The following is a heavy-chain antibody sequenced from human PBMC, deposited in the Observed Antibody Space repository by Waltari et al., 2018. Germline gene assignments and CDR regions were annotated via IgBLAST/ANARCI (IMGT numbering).Heavy chain of an antibody. J-gene: IGHJ6*02. V-gene: IGHV3-23*01. D-gene: IGHD5-18*01. CDR1: GFTFSSYA. CDR3: AKDGRESGYSYGYYYYGMDV. CDR2: ISGRCGST. Sequence: EVQLLESGGGLVQPGGSLRLSCAASGFTFSSYAMSWVRQAPGKGLEWVSAISGRCGSTYYADSVKGRFTISRDNSKNTLYLQMNSLRAEDTAVYYCAKDGRESGYSYGYYYYGMDVWGQGTTVTVSS.